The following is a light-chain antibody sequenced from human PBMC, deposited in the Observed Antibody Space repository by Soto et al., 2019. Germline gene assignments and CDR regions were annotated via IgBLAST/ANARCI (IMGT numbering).Light chain of an antibody. J-gene: IGKJ2*01. CDR3: QQYNSYSKT. Sequence: DIQMTQSPSTLSASVGDRVTITCRASQSISSWLAWYQQKPGKAPKLLIYKASSLESGVPSRFSGSGSGTEFTLTISSLQPVDFATYSCQQYNSYSKTFGQGTKLEIK. CDR2: KAS. CDR1: QSISSW. V-gene: IGKV1-5*03.